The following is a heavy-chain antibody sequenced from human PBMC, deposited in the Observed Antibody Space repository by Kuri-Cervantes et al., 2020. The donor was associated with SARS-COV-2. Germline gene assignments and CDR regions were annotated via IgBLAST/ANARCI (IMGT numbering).Heavy chain of an antibody. Sequence: SETLSLTCTVSGGSISRGSYYWSWIRQPAGKGLEWIGHIYTSGSTNYNPSLKSRVTISVDTSKNQFSLKLSSVTAADTAVYYCARHTIYCSSTSCYEARFDPWGQGTLVTVSS. CDR3: ARHTIYCSSTSCYEARFDP. CDR2: IYTSGST. J-gene: IGHJ5*02. D-gene: IGHD2-2*01. V-gene: IGHV4-61*09. CDR1: GGSISRGSYY.